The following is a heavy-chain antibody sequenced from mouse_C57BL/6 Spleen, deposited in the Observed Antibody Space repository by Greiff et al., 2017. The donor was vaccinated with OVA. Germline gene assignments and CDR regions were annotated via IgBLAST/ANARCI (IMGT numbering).Heavy chain of an antibody. CDR2: IYPGDGDT. CDR3: ARETDSSGYDAMDY. D-gene: IGHD3-2*02. V-gene: IGHV1-82*01. J-gene: IGHJ4*01. Sequence: VKLVESGPELVKPGASVKISCKASGYAFSSSWMNWVKQRPGKGLEWIGRIYPGDGDTNYNGKFKGKATLTADKSSSTAYMQLSSLTSEDSAVYFCARETDSSGYDAMDYWGQGTSVTVSS. CDR1: GYAFSSSW.